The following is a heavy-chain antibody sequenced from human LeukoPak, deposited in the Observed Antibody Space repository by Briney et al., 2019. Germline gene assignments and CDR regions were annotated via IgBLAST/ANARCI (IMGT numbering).Heavy chain of an antibody. D-gene: IGHD6-13*01. V-gene: IGHV3-23*01. J-gene: IGHJ5*02. CDR2: ISGSGGST. Sequence: GGSLRLSCAASGFTFSSYAMSWVRQAPGKGLEWVSAISGSGGSTYYADSVKGRFTISRDNSKNTLYLQMNSLRAEDTAVYYCAKDVWQQLMYNWFDPWGQGTLVTVSS. CDR1: GFTFSSYA. CDR3: AKDVWQQLMYNWFDP.